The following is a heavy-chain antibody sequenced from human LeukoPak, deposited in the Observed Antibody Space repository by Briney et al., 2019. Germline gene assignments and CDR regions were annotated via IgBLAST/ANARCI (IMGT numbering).Heavy chain of an antibody. Sequence: PSETLSLTCAVSGGSISSGGYSWSWIRQPPGKGLEWIGYIFYSGSTYYNPSLKSRITISVDTSKNQFSLKLSSVTAADTAVYYCARRGYSYGSTFDYWGQGTLVTVSS. CDR3: ARRGYSYGSTFDY. D-gene: IGHD5-18*01. CDR1: GGSISSGGYS. CDR2: IFYSGST. V-gene: IGHV4-30-4*07. J-gene: IGHJ4*02.